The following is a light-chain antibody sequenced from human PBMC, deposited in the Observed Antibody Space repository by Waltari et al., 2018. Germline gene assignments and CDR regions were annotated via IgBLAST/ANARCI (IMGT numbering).Light chain of an antibody. J-gene: IGLJ3*02. CDR2: FNSDGRQ. CDR3: QTGGHGTWV. CDR1: SGYSSNV. V-gene: IGLV4-69*01. Sequence: LVLTQSASASAYLGASVKLTCTPSSGYSSNVIAWLQQRAGKGPSSLMKFNSDGRQRKGDNIPGHCSASEPGTEYYLTIASLQSEDEADYYCQTGGHGTWVFGGGTKLTVL.